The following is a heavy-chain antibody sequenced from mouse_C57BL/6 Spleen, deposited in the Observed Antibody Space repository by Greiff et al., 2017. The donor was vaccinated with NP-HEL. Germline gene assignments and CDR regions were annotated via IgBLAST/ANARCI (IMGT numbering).Heavy chain of an antibody. D-gene: IGHD1-1*01. CDR1: GFSLTSYG. CDR2: IWRGGST. V-gene: IGHV2-5*01. J-gene: IGHJ2*01. Sequence: QVQLKESGPGLVQPSQSLSITCTVSGFSLTSYGVHWVRQSPGKGLEWLGVIWRGGSTDYNAAFMSRLSITKDNSKSQVFFKMNSLQADDTAIYYCAKQATVVAYYFDYWGQGTTLTVSS. CDR3: AKQATVVAYYFDY.